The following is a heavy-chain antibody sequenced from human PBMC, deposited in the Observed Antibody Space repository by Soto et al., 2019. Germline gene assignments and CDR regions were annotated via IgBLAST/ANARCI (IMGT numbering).Heavy chain of an antibody. V-gene: IGHV3-48*02. CDR2: ISSISSII. CDR1: GFTFSNYA. Sequence: GGSLRLSCAASGFTFSNYAMTWVRQAPGKGLEWVSNISSISSIIYYSDFVKGRFTISRDNAKNSLYLQMISLRDEDTALYYCARDPPTNYDFWSGYYTRNPNWFDPWGQGTLVTVSS. J-gene: IGHJ5*02. CDR3: ARDPPTNYDFWSGYYTRNPNWFDP. D-gene: IGHD3-3*01.